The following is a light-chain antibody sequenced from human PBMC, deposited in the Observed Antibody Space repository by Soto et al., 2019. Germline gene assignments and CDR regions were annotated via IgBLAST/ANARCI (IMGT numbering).Light chain of an antibody. CDR3: SSYTGTSTLYA. J-gene: IGLJ1*01. CDR1: SSGVGGYDY. V-gene: IGLV2-14*01. CDR2: EVR. Sequence: QSVLTQPASVSGSPGQSITISCTGTSSGVGGYDYVSWYQQHPGKAPKLIIYEVRHRPSGVSNRFSGSKSGNTASLTISGLQAEDEADYFCSSYTGTSTLYAFGTGTKSPS.